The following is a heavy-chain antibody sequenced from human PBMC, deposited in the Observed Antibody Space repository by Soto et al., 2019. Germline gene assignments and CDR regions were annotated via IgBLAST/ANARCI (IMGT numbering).Heavy chain of an antibody. CDR2: INSDGSST. CDR3: ARDLIVDTAMVTKTNTIY. V-gene: IGHV3-74*01. J-gene: IGHJ4*02. D-gene: IGHD5-18*01. CDR1: GFTFSSYW. Sequence: GGSLRLSCAASGFTFSSYWMHWVRQAPGKGLVWVSRINSDGSSTSYADSVKGRFTISRDNAKNTLYLQMNSLRAEDTAVYYCARDLIVDTAMVTKTNTIYWGQGTLVTVSS.